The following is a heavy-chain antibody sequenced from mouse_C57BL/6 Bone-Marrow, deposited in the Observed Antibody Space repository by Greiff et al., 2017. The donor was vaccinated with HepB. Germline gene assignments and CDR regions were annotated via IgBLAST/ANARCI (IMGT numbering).Heavy chain of an antibody. Sequence: QVQLKESGPGLVQPSQSLSITCTVSGFSLTSYGVHWVRQSPGKGLEWLGVIWSGGSTDYNAAFISRLSISKDNSKSQVFFKMNSLQADDTAIYYCASGYYYGSSYDWYFDVWGTGTTVTVSS. V-gene: IGHV2-2*01. D-gene: IGHD1-1*01. CDR1: GFSLTSYG. CDR3: ASGYYYGSSYDWYFDV. J-gene: IGHJ1*03. CDR2: IWSGGST.